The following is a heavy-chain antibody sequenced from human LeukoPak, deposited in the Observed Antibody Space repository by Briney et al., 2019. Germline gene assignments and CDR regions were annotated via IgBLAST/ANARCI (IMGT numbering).Heavy chain of an antibody. D-gene: IGHD2-15*01. CDR2: ISYDGSNK. J-gene: IGHJ4*02. Sequence: PGGSLRLSCAASGFTFSSYAMHWVRQAPGKGLEWVAVISYDGSNKYYADSVKGRFTISRDNSKNTLYLQMNSLRAEDTAVYYCASSGPPYCSGGSCYLFDYWGQGTLVTVSS. V-gene: IGHV3-30*04. CDR1: GFTFSSYA. CDR3: ASSGPPYCSGGSCYLFDY.